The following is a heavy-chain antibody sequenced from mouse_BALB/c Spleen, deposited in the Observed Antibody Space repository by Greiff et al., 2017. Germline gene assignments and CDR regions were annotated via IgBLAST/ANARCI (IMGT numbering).Heavy chain of an antibody. Sequence: DVMLVESGGGLVKPGGSLKLSCAASGFAFSSYDMSWVRQTPEKRLEWVAYISSGGGSTYYPDTVKGRFTISRDNAKNTLYLQMSSLKSEDTAMYYCARRLPYAMDYWGQGTSVTVSS. CDR1: GFAFSSYD. D-gene: IGHD5-5*01. CDR2: ISSGGGST. CDR3: ARRLPYAMDY. J-gene: IGHJ4*01. V-gene: IGHV5-12-1*01.